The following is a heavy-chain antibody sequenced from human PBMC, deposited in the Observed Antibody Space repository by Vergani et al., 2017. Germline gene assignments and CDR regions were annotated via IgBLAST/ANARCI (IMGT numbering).Heavy chain of an antibody. CDR1: GGSISSGGYY. Sequence: QVQLQESGPGLVKPSQTLSLTCTVSGGSISSGGYYWSWIRQHPGKGLEWIGYIYYSGSTYYNPSLKGRVTISVDTSKNQFSLKLSSVTAADTAVYYCARDRLEGDTLGYFDYWGQGTLVTVSS. CDR2: IYYSGST. J-gene: IGHJ4*02. V-gene: IGHV4-31*03. CDR3: ARDRLEGDTLGYFDY. D-gene: IGHD3-16*01.